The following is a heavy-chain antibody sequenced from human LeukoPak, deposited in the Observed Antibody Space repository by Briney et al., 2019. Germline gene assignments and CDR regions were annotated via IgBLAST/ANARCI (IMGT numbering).Heavy chain of an antibody. CDR3: ARDHAYRADY. Sequence: GGSLRLSCAASGFSFSDDWMCWVCQAPGKGLQWVANINQDGSKKYYADSLKGRFTISRDNAKNSLYLQMSSLRAEDTAVYYCARDHAYRADYWGQGTPVAVSS. CDR2: INQDGSKK. CDR1: GFSFSDDW. J-gene: IGHJ4*02. D-gene: IGHD2-2*01. V-gene: IGHV3-7*01.